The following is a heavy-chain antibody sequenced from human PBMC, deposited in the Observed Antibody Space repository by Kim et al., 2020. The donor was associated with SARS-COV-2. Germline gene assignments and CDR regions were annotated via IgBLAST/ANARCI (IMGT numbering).Heavy chain of an antibody. V-gene: IGHV4-31*03. CDR3: ARGAGYDIANWFDP. D-gene: IGHD3-9*01. J-gene: IGHJ5*02. CDR2: IYYSGST. Sequence: SETLSLTCTVSGGSISSGGYYWSWIRQHPGKGLEWIGYIYYSGSTYYNPSLKSRVTISVDTSKNQFSLKLSSVTAADTAVYYCARGAGYDIANWFDPWGQGTLVTVSS. CDR1: GGSISSGGYY.